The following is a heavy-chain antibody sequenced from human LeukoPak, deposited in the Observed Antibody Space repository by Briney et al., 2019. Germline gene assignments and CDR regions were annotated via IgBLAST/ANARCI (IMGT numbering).Heavy chain of an antibody. CDR1: GGSFSGYY. Sequence: SETLSLTCAVYGGSFSGYYWSWIRQPPGKGLEWIGYIYYSGSTNYNPSLKSRVTISVDTSKNQFSLKLSSVTAADTAVYYCARDRSVNWFDPWGQGTLVTVSS. CDR2: IYYSGST. V-gene: IGHV4-59*01. J-gene: IGHJ5*02. CDR3: ARDRSVNWFDP.